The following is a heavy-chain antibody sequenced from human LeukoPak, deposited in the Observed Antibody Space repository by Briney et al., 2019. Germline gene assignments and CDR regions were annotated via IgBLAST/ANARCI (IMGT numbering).Heavy chain of an antibody. V-gene: IGHV4-59*01. CDR2: IYYSGST. J-gene: IGHJ4*02. CDR3: ARSPVDTAMVTDY. D-gene: IGHD5-18*01. Sequence: PSETLSLTCTVSGGSISSYYWSWIRQPPGKGLEWIGYIYYSGSTNYNPSLKSRVTISVDTSKNQFSLKLSSVTAADTAVYYCARSPVDTAMVTDYWGQGTLVTVSS. CDR1: GGSISSYY.